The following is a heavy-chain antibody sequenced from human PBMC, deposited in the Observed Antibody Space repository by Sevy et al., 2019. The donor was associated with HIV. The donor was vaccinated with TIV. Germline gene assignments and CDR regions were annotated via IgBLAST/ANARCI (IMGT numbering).Heavy chain of an antibody. CDR2: INPNSGGT. Sequence: ASVKVSCKASGYTFTDYYMHWVRQAPGQGLEWMGWINPNSGGTNYAQKFQGRVTMTRDTSISTAYMELSRPRSDDTAVYYCARVGGCSSTSCYWYFDLWGRGTLVTVSS. CDR1: GYTFTDYY. V-gene: IGHV1-2*02. CDR3: ARVGGCSSTSCYWYFDL. D-gene: IGHD2-2*01. J-gene: IGHJ2*01.